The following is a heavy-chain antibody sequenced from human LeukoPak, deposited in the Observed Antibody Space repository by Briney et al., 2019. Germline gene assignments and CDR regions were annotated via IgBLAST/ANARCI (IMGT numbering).Heavy chain of an antibody. D-gene: IGHD3-22*01. Sequence: IPGGSLRLSCAASGFSFSSYGISSVRQAPGKGLEWVGRIKSKTDGGITDYAAPVKGRFTISRDDSKNTLYLQMNSLKTEDTAVYYCVRVWNYESRGYYSDNWGQGTLVTVSS. CDR1: GFSFSSYG. CDR2: IKSKTDGGIT. V-gene: IGHV3-15*01. CDR3: VRVWNYESRGYYSDN. J-gene: IGHJ4*02.